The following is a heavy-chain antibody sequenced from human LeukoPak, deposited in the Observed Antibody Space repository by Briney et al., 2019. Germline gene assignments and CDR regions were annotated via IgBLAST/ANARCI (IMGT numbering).Heavy chain of an antibody. CDR1: GFTFSSYA. Sequence: PGGSLRLSCAASGFTFSSYALSWLRQTPGKGLEWVSTISGGGDVTYYADSVKGRFTISRDNSKNSLYLQMSSLRAEDTALYYCAKVGAAHHFDYWGQGTLVTVSS. D-gene: IGHD6-6*01. CDR2: ISGGGDVT. J-gene: IGHJ4*02. CDR3: AKVGAAHHFDY. V-gene: IGHV3-23*01.